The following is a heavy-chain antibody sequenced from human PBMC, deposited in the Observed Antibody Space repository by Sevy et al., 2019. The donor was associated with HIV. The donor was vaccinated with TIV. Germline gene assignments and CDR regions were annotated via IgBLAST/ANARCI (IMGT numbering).Heavy chain of an antibody. V-gene: IGHV3-21*01. CDR1: GFTFSSYS. J-gene: IGHJ6*03. Sequence: GGSLRLSCAASGFTFSSYSMNWVRQAPGKGLEWVSSISSSSSYIYYADSVKGRFTISRDNAKNSLYLQMNSLGAEDTAVYYCARPVSGLLAYYMDVWGKGTTVTVSS. CDR3: ARPVSGLLAYYMDV. D-gene: IGHD3-16*01. CDR2: ISSSSSYI.